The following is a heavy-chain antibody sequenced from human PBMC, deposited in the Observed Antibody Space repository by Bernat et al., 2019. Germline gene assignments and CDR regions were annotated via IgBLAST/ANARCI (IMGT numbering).Heavy chain of an antibody. CDR2: IWYDGSNK. Sequence: QVQLVESGGGVVQPGRSLRLSCAASGFTFSSYGMHWVRQAPGKGLEWVAVIWYDGSNKYYADSVKGRFTISRENSKNTLYLQMNSLRAEDTAVYYCARARATIFGNRYYYGMDVWGQGTTVTVSS. D-gene: IGHD3-3*01. V-gene: IGHV3-33*01. CDR1: GFTFSSYG. J-gene: IGHJ6*02. CDR3: ARARATIFGNRYYYGMDV.